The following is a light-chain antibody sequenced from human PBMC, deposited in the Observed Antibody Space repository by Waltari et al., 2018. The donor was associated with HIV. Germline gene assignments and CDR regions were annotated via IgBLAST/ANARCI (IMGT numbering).Light chain of an antibody. CDR2: DNN. V-gene: IGLV1-51*01. Sequence: QVVLTQPPSVSAAPGQKVTISCSGSSKTGNNYVSWYQQLPGTAPRLLIYDNNKRPSGIPDRFSGSKSGTSATLGITGLQTGDEADYYCGTWDSSLNAGHVVFGGGTKLTVL. CDR1: SKTGNNY. CDR3: GTWDSSLNAGHVV. J-gene: IGLJ2*01.